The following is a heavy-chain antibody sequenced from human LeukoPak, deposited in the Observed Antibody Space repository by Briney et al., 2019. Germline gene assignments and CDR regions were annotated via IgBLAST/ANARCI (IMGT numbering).Heavy chain of an antibody. CDR1: GASVSDASYY. CDR2: IYTSGST. Sequence: SETLSLTCAVSGASVSDASYYWNWIRQIPGQGLEWIAYIYTSGSTNYNPSLKSRVTMSVDTSKNQFSLKLSSVTAADTAVYYCAREYSSSPDYWGQGTLVTVSS. D-gene: IGHD6-6*01. V-gene: IGHV4-61*01. CDR3: AREYSSSPDY. J-gene: IGHJ4*02.